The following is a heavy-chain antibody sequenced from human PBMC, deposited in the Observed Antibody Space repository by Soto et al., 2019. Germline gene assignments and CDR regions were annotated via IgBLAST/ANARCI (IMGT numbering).Heavy chain of an antibody. V-gene: IGHV1-18*01. J-gene: IGHJ6*03. D-gene: IGHD2-2*01. Sequence: QVQLVQSGAEVKKPGASVKVSCKASGYTFSNYGISWVRQAPGQGLEWMGWISVYNGNTNYAQKFQGRVTMTTDTSTSTAYMELRSLRSDDTAVYYCARRPAVEGSIYYYYYMDVWGKGTTVTVSS. CDR2: ISVYNGNT. CDR1: GYTFSNYG. CDR3: ARRPAVEGSIYYYYYMDV.